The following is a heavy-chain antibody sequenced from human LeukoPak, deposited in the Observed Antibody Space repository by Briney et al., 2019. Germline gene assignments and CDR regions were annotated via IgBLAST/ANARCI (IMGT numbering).Heavy chain of an antibody. J-gene: IGHJ4*02. CDR1: GFSFSSYD. CDR3: ARDVGATGLDY. V-gene: IGHV3-13*01. Sequence: PGGSLTLSCAASGFSFSSYDMHWVRQATGKGLEWVSGIGIAGDTYYPDSVKGRFTISRENAKNSLYLQMNSLRAGDTAVYYCARDVGATGLDYWGQGTLVTVSS. CDR2: IGIAGDT. D-gene: IGHD1-26*01.